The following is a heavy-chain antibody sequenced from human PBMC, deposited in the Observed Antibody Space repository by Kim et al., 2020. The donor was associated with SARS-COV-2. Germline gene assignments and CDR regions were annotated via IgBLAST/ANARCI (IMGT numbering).Heavy chain of an antibody. CDR3: ATVGRSSRAGY. V-gene: IGHV3-48*03. D-gene: IGHD6-6*01. Sequence: GGSLRLSCAASGFTFNNFEMNWVRQAPGKGLEWVSYIGNSGGSIYYADSVKGRFTISRDNAKNSLYLLMNSLRAEDTAVYYRATVGRSSRAGYWGQGTLVTVSS. CDR2: IGNSGGSI. J-gene: IGHJ4*02. CDR1: GFTFNNFE.